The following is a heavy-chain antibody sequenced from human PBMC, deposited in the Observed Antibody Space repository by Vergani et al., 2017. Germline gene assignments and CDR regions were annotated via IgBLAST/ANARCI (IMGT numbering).Heavy chain of an antibody. Sequence: QVQLQESGPGVVKPSQTLSLTCAVSGGSISSGDHCWTWIRQRPGKGLEWIGYIFYSGSTYYNPSLKSRVTISVDTSKNQFSLKLSSVTAADTAVYYCAXSITIFGVVILWAVWGKGTTVTVSS. CDR1: GGSISSGDHC. CDR2: IFYSGST. V-gene: IGHV4-31*11. D-gene: IGHD3-3*01. CDR3: AXSITIFGVVILWAV. J-gene: IGHJ6*04.